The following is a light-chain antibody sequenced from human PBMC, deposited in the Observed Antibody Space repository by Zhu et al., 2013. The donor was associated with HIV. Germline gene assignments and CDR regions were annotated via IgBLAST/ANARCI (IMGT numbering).Light chain of an antibody. CDR3: CSYAGESTYV. Sequence: QSALTQPASVSGSPGQSITISCTGSSNDIGFYNYVSWYQQHPGKAPKLILYEVTKRASGISARFSGSKSGNTASLTISGLQAEDEADYYCCSYAGESTYVFGTGTTVTVL. CDR1: SNDIGFYNY. V-gene: IGLV2-14*01. J-gene: IGLJ1*01. CDR2: EVT.